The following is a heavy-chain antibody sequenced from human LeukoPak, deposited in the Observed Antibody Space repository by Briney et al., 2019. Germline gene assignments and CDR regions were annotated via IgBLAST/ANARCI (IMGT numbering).Heavy chain of an antibody. CDR3: ARANIAAAGTFDY. D-gene: IGHD6-13*01. Sequence: GGSLRLSCTASGFTFGDYAMSWVRQAPGKGLEWVSSISSSSSYIYYANSVKGRFTISRDNAKNSLYLQMNSLRAEDTAVYYCARANIAAAGTFDYWGQGTLVTVSS. CDR2: ISSSSSYI. V-gene: IGHV3-21*01. CDR1: GFTFGDYA. J-gene: IGHJ4*02.